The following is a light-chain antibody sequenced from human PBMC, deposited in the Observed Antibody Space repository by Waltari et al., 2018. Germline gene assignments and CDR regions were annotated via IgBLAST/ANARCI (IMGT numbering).Light chain of an antibody. CDR3: QHGYSTPYS. Sequence: EIQMTQSPSSLSASVGDRVTITCRASENVNNYLNWYQQKPGKAPKVLITKASTLQSGVPSRFSGSGSGTDYTFTISSLQSEDVATYYCQHGYSTPYSFGQGTKVEIK. CDR2: KAS. J-gene: IGKJ2*03. V-gene: IGKV1-39*01. CDR1: ENVNNY.